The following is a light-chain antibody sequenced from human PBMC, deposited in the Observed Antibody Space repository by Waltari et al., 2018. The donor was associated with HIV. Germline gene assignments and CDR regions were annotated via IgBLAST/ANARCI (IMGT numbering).Light chain of an antibody. Sequence: AIRMTQSPTSLSASTGDRVNITCRASHVISNSLAWYQQKPGRAPNLLIYDASTLQSGVPSRFSGTGSGTDFTLSISCLQSEDFATYHCQQYYNYPPLTFGGGTKVEMK. CDR2: DAS. CDR1: HVISNS. J-gene: IGKJ4*01. V-gene: IGKV1-8*01. CDR3: QQYYNYPPLT.